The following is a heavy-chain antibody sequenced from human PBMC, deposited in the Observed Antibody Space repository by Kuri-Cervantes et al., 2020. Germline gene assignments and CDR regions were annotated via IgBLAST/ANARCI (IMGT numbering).Heavy chain of an antibody. CDR1: GYTFTSYD. CDR3: ARGGVVVAATQPQPFDP. V-gene: IGHV1-8*01. D-gene: IGHD2-15*01. Sequence: ASVKVSCKASGYTFTSYDINWVRQATGQGLEWMGWMNPNSGNTGYAQKFQGRVTMTRNTSISTAYLELSSLRSEDTAVYYCARGGVVVAATQPQPFDPWGQGTLVPSPQ. J-gene: IGHJ5*02. CDR2: MNPNSGNT.